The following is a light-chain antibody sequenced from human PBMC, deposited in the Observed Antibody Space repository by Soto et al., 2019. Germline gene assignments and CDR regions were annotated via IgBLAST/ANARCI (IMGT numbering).Light chain of an antibody. CDR2: SAS. Sequence: EIMLTQSPGTLSLSAGERATLSCRASQSVCNSYLAWYQQKPGRAPRLLIYSASSRATGIPDRFRASESGTDFTLTISRLEPEDFAVYYCQQYGSSPLTFGQGTKLEIK. CDR1: QSVCNSY. J-gene: IGKJ2*01. V-gene: IGKV3-20*01. CDR3: QQYGSSPLT.